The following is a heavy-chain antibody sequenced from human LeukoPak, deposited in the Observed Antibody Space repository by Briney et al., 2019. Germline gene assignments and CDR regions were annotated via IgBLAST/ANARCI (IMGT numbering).Heavy chain of an antibody. CDR3: AKLLRGVVVPAASGFDP. J-gene: IGHJ5*02. Sequence: PGGSLRLSCAASGFTFSSYAMSWVRQAPGKGLEWVSAISGSGGSTYYADSVKGRFTISRDNSKNTLYLQMNSLRAEDTAVYYCAKLLRGVVVPAASGFDPWGQGTLVTVSS. V-gene: IGHV3-23*01. CDR2: ISGSGGST. CDR1: GFTFSSYA. D-gene: IGHD2-2*01.